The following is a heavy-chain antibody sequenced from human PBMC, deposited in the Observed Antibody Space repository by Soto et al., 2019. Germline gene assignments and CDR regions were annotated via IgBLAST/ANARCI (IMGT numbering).Heavy chain of an antibody. CDR1: GYTFTNHY. Sequence: ASVKVSCKASGYTFTNHYMYWVRQAPGQGLEWVGIINTRGGSTSNAQKFQGRVTMTRDTSTSTVYMELTSLRPDDTAVYYCAREMQHCSSTNCHSDSWGQGTLVTVSS. V-gene: IGHV1-46*01. CDR2: INTRGGST. D-gene: IGHD2-2*01. J-gene: IGHJ4*02. CDR3: AREMQHCSSTNCHSDS.